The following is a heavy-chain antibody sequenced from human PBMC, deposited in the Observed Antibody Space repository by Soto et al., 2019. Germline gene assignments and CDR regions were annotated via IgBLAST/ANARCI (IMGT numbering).Heavy chain of an antibody. CDR2: IIPIFGTA. Sequence: ASVKVACNASGYTFTSYGISWGREAPGQGLEWMGGIIPIFGTANYAQKFQGRVTITADESTSTAYMQLSSLRSEDTAVYYCARGSRSGGSCYWFDTWGQGTLVTVSS. V-gene: IGHV1-69*13. D-gene: IGHD2-15*01. CDR1: GYTFTSYG. J-gene: IGHJ5*02. CDR3: ARGSRSGGSCYWFDT.